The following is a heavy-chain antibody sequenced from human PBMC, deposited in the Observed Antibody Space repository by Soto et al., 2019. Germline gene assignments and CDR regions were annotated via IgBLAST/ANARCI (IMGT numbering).Heavy chain of an antibody. CDR2: IYSGGTT. Sequence: EVQLEESGGGLVQPGGSLRLSCAASGLSVSNNYMSWVRQAPGKGLEGVSVIYSGGTTYYGDSVKGRFSISRDNSKNTLILQMHDLRAEDTAVYYCASHPGLGYWGQGTLVTVSS. V-gene: IGHV3-66*04. CDR3: ASHPGLGY. D-gene: IGHD3-9*01. CDR1: GLSVSNNY. J-gene: IGHJ4*01.